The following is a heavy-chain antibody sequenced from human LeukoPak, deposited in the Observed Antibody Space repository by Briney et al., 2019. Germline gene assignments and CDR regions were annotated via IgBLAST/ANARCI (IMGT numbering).Heavy chain of an antibody. CDR2: ISAYNGNT. CDR3: ARVGTYDYVVYYYYGMDV. V-gene: IGHV1-18*01. J-gene: IGHJ6*02. D-gene: IGHD3-16*01. CDR1: GYTFTSYG. Sequence: ASVTVSCKASGYTFTSYGISWVRQAPGQGLEWMGWISAYNGNTNYAQKLQGRVTMTTDTSTSTAYMELRSLRSDDTAVYYCARVGTYDYVVYYYYGMDVWGQGTTVTVSS.